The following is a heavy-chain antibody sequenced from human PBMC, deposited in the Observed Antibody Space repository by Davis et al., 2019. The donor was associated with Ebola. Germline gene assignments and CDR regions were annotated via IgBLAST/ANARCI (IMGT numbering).Heavy chain of an antibody. V-gene: IGHV1-69*04. CDR3: ARDSAPLEYYYGMDV. CDR2: IIPILGIA. Sequence: SVKVSCKASGGTFSSYAISWVRQAPGQGLEWMGRIIPILGIANYAQKFQGRVTITADKSTSTAYMELSSLRSEDTAVYYCARDSAPLEYYYGMDVWGQGTTVTVSS. D-gene: IGHD1-1*01. J-gene: IGHJ6*02. CDR1: GGTFSSYA.